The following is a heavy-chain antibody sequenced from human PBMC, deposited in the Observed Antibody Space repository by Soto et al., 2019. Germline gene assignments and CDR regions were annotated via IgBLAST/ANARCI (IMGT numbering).Heavy chain of an antibody. D-gene: IGHD7-27*01. CDR2: IFSNDEK. J-gene: IGHJ4*02. V-gene: IGHV2-26*01. Sequence: SGHTLVNPTETLTLTCTVSGFSLSNARMGVSWIRQPPGKALEWLAHIFSNDEKSYSTSLKSRLTISKDTSKSQVVLTMTNMDPVDTATYYCARIPNRGVPTEYYFDYWGQGTLVTVSS. CDR3: ARIPNRGVPTEYYFDY. CDR1: GFSLSNARMG.